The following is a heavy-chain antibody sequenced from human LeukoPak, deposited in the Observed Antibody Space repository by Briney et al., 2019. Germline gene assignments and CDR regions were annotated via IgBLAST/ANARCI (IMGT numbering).Heavy chain of an antibody. CDR3: ARLTRDGYKSDAFDI. Sequence: SETLSLTCTVSGGSISSYYWSWIRQPPGKGPEWIGYIYYSGSTNYNPSLRSRVTISVDTSKNQFSLKLSSVTAADTAVYYCARLTRDGYKSDAFDIWGQGTMVTVSS. J-gene: IGHJ3*02. CDR2: IYYSGST. CDR1: GGSISSYY. D-gene: IGHD5-24*01. V-gene: IGHV4-59*01.